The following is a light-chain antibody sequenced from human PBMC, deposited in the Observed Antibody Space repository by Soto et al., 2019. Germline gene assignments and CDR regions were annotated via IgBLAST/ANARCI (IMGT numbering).Light chain of an antibody. CDR1: QTISSW. CDR3: QQYNGYSPWT. CDR2: DAS. Sequence: DIQMTQSPSTLSGSVGDRVTITCRPSQTISSWLAWYQQKPGKAPKLLIYDASSLESGVPSRFSGSGSGTEFTLTISSLQPDDFATYYCQQYNGYSPWTFGQGTKVDIK. J-gene: IGKJ1*01. V-gene: IGKV1-5*01.